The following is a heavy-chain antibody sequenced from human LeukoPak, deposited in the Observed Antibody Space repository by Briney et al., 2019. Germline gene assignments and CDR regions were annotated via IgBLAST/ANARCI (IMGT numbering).Heavy chain of an antibody. Sequence: GGSLRLSCAAFGFTFSSYDMTWVRQAPGKGLEWVSYISNSGNTIYYADSVKGRFTISRDNSLYLQMNSLRAEDTAVYYCARSRSGTYYNADVWGKGTTVTISS. CDR3: ARSRSGTYYNADV. CDR1: GFTFSSYD. J-gene: IGHJ6*04. D-gene: IGHD3-10*01. V-gene: IGHV3-48*03. CDR2: ISNSGNTI.